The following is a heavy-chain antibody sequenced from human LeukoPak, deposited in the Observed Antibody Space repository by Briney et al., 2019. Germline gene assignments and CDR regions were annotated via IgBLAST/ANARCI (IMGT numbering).Heavy chain of an antibody. V-gene: IGHV1-2*02. D-gene: IGHD6-19*01. CDR1: GYTFSGYY. CDR3: ARGSVTGGWYLNLGY. CDR2: IYPNSGDT. Sequence: GASVKVSCKASGYTFSGYYMHWVRQAPGQGLEWMGWIYPNSGDTNYAQNFQGRVTMTRDTSISTVYMELTRLTSDDTAVYDCARGSVTGGWYLNLGYWGQGTLVTVSS. J-gene: IGHJ4*02.